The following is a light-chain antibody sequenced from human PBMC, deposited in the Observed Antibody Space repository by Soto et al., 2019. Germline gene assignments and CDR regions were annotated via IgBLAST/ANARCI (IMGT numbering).Light chain of an antibody. CDR3: QQSITAPLT. CDR2: SAS. Sequence: DIQMTQSPSSLSASVGDRVTITCRASQSIDNYLNWYQQKSGKAPQLLIYSASHLQSGVPSRFSGGGYGTDFILTISSPQPEDSAIYFCQQSITAPLTFGGGTKVDIK. J-gene: IGKJ4*01. CDR1: QSIDNY. V-gene: IGKV1-39*01.